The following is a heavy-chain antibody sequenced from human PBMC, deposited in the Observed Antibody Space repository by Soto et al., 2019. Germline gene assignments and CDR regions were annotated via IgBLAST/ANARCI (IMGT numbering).Heavy chain of an antibody. D-gene: IGHD6-19*01. CDR2: ISGSGAGT. CDR3: AKAYIGGLAVAGYDY. CDR1: GFRISSYA. J-gene: IGHJ4*02. V-gene: IGHV3-23*01. Sequence: GSLRLSCAASGFRISSYAMSWVRQAPGKGLEWVSGISGSGAGTYYADSVKGRFTISRDNSMNTLYLQMKSLRAEDTAVYFCAKAYIGGLAVAGYDYWGQGTLVTVSS.